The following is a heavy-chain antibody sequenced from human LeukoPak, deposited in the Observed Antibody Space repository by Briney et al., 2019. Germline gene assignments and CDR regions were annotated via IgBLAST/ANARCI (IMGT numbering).Heavy chain of an antibody. CDR1: GGTFSSYA. V-gene: IGHV1-69*04. J-gene: IGHJ4*02. D-gene: IGHD2-2*01. Sequence: SVKVSCKASGGTFSSYAISWVRQAPGQGLEWMGRIIPILGIANYAQKFQGRVTITADKSTSTACMELSSLRSEDTAVYYCARVLSITDYWGQGTLVTVSS. CDR3: ARVLSITDY. CDR2: IIPILGIA.